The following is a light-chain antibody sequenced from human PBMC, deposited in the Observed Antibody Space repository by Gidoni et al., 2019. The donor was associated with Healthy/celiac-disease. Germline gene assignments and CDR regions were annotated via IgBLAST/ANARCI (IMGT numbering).Light chain of an antibody. CDR1: SGRSSYI. V-gene: IGLV4-60*03. CDR2: LEGSGSY. CDR3: ETWDSNTHWV. Sequence: QPVLTQSSSASASLGSSVKLTCTLSSGRSSYIIAWHQQQPGKAPRYLMKLEGSGSYNKGSGVPDRFSGSSSGADRYLTISNLQSEDEADYYCETWDSNTHWVFGGGTKLTVL. J-gene: IGLJ3*02.